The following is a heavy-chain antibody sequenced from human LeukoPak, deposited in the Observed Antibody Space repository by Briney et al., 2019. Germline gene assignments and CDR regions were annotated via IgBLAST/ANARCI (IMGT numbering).Heavy chain of an antibody. D-gene: IGHD5-24*01. CDR3: ARHAPGGLQLRWYFDL. CDR1: GGTFSSYA. CDR2: IIPIFGTA. J-gene: IGHJ2*01. V-gene: IGHV1-69*05. Sequence: SVKVSCKASGGTFSSYAISWVRQAPGQGLEWMGGIIPIFGTANYAQKFQGRVTITTDESTSTAYMELSSLRSEDTAVYYCARHAPGGLQLRWYFDLWGRGTLVTVSS.